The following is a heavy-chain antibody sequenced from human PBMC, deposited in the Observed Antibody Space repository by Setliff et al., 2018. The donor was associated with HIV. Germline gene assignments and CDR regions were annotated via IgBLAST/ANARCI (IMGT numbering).Heavy chain of an antibody. D-gene: IGHD4-17*01. V-gene: IGHV4-59*01. J-gene: IGHJ3*02. CDR3: ARGPTVTARRERAFDI. Sequence: SETLSLTCIRRVSAFSMSSYYWSFIRQPPGKGLEWIGCVYYTGSTNYSPSLKSRVTISIDTSKNQFSLKLSSVTAADTAVYYCARGPTVTARRERAFDIWGQGTMVTVSS. CDR1: AFSMSSYY. CDR2: VYYTGST.